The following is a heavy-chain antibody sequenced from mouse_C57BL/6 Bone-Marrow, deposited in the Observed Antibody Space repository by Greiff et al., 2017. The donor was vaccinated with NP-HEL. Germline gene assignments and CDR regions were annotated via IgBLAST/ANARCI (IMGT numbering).Heavy chain of an antibody. J-gene: IGHJ1*03. V-gene: IGHV1-50*01. CDR2: IDPSDSYT. D-gene: IGHD2-2*01. CDR3: AREGYYGNFDV. Sequence: QVQLQQPGAELVKPGASVKLSCKASGYTFTSYWMQWVKQRPGQGLEWIGEIDPSDSYTNYNQKFKGKATLTVDTSSSTAYMQLSSLTSEDSAVYYCAREGYYGNFDVWGTGTTVTVSS. CDR1: GYTFTSYW.